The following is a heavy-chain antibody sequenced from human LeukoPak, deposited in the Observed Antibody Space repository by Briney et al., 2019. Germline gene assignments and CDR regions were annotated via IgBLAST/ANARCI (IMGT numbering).Heavy chain of an antibody. Sequence: PGGSLRLSCAASGFTFSDYYMSWIRQAPGKGLEWVSYISSSGSTIYYADSVKGRFTISRDNAKNSLYLEMNSLRAEDTAVYYCASSGCCDSWSGTNWGQGTLVTVSS. J-gene: IGHJ4*02. D-gene: IGHD3-3*01. CDR3: ASSGCCDSWSGTN. V-gene: IGHV3-11*04. CDR1: GFTFSDYY. CDR2: ISSSGSTI.